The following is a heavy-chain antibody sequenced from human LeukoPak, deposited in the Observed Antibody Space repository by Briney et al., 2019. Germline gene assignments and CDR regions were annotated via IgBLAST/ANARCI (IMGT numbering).Heavy chain of an antibody. Sequence: GGSLRLSRAASGFTFSSYGMPWVRQAPGKGLEWVAVIWYDGSNKYYVDSVKGRFTISRDNSKNTLYLQMNSLRAEDTAVYYCARATGRDYGDYDFFDYWGQGTLVTVSS. CDR2: IWYDGSNK. CDR1: GFTFSSYG. CDR3: ARATGRDYGDYDFFDY. D-gene: IGHD4-17*01. V-gene: IGHV3-33*01. J-gene: IGHJ4*02.